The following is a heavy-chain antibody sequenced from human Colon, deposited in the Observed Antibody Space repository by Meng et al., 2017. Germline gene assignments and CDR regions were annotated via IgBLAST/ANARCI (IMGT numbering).Heavy chain of an antibody. Sequence: SRPRLMQSVEAVSLLCTACYCSIHCTFCAWLRQPARQVREWIGRIYSSVHTAYNPSLKSRVTISVDTSNNQFSLKLSSVTAADTAVYYCARIDYGGNGIEKYFFDYWGQGTLVTVSS. CDR1: YCSIHCTF. CDR3: ARIDYGGNGIEKYFFDY. D-gene: IGHD4-23*01. J-gene: IGHJ4*02. V-gene: IGHV4-4*07. CDR2: IYSSVHT.